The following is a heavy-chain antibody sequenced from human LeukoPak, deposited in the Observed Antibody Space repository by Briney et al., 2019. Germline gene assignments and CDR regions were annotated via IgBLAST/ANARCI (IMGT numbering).Heavy chain of an antibody. Sequence: ASVKVSCKASGYTFTSYYMHWVRQAPGQGLEWMGLINPTGGSTGYAQKFQGRVTMTRDTSTSTVYMELSSLRSEDTAVYYCARGHFYDSSGYHDTFDIWGQGTMVTVSS. CDR3: ARGHFYDSSGYHDTFDI. V-gene: IGHV1-46*01. CDR2: INPTGGST. D-gene: IGHD3-22*01. CDR1: GYTFTSYY. J-gene: IGHJ3*02.